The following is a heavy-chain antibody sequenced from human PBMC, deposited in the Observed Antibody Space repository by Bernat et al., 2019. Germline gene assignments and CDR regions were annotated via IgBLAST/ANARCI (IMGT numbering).Heavy chain of an antibody. CDR2: INHSGST. D-gene: IGHD6-13*01. V-gene: IGHV4-34*01. CDR1: GGSFSGYY. CDR3: AGSFIAAAYYFDY. J-gene: IGHJ4*02. Sequence: QVQLQQWGAGLLKPSETLSLTCAVYGGSFSGYYWSWNRQPPGKGLEWIGEINHSGSTNYNPSLKSRVTISVDTSKNQFSLKLSSVTAADTAVYYCAGSFIAAAYYFDYWGQGTLVTVSS.